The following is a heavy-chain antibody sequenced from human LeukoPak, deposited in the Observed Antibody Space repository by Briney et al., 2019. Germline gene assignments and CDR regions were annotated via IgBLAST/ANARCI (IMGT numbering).Heavy chain of an antibody. D-gene: IGHD2-21*02. CDR1: GFTFSSYG. CDR2: ISHDGSNK. J-gene: IGHJ4*02. Sequence: PGGSLRLSCAASGFTFSSYGMHWVRQAPGKGLEWVAVISHDGSNKYYADSVKGRFTISRDNSKNTLYLQMNSLRAEDTAVYYCAKDDRSYCGGDCYLDYWGQGTLVTVSS. V-gene: IGHV3-30*18. CDR3: AKDDRSYCGGDCYLDY.